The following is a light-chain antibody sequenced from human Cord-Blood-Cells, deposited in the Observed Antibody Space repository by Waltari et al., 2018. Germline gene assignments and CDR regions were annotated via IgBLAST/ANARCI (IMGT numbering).Light chain of an antibody. CDR1: QSVSSN. Sequence: EIVMTQSPATLSVSPGERATLSCRAMQSVSSNLAWYQQKPGQAPRLLIYGASIRATGIPARFSGSGSGTEFTLTISSLQSEDFAVYYCQQYNNWPYTFGQGTKLEIK. CDR3: QQYNNWPYT. CDR2: GAS. J-gene: IGKJ2*01. V-gene: IGKV3D-15*01.